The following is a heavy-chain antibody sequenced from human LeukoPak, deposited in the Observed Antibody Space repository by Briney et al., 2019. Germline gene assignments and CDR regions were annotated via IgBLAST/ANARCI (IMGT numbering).Heavy chain of an antibody. J-gene: IGHJ4*02. CDR2: IFYSGST. CDR1: GGSFSNGAFC. V-gene: IGHV4-39*01. D-gene: IGHD5-24*01. CDR3: ARQRDMAFDY. Sequence: SETLSLTCTVSGGSFSNGAFCWGWVRQPPGKGLEWIGSIFYSGSTYYNRSLTSRATISIDTSNNQFSLKLSSVTAADTAVYYCARQRDMAFDYWGQGTLVTVSS.